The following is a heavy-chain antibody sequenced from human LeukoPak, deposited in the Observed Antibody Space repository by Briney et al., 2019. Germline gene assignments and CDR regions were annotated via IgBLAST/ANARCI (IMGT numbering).Heavy chain of an antibody. CDR2: TYYRSKWYN. J-gene: IGHJ6*03. Sequence: SQTLSLTCAISGDSVSSNSAAWNWIRQSPPRGLEWLGRTYYRSKWYNDYAVSVKSRITINPDTSKNQFSLQLNSVTPEDTAVYYCARGVVVPAAMIGYYYYMDVWGKGTTVTVSS. V-gene: IGHV6-1*01. CDR3: ARGVVVPAAMIGYYYYMDV. D-gene: IGHD2-2*01. CDR1: GDSVSSNSAA.